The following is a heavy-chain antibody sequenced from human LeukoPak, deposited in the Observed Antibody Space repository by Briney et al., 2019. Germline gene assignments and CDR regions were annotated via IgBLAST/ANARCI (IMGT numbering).Heavy chain of an antibody. CDR1: GGSISSYY. J-gene: IGHJ6*03. Sequence: KPSETLSLTCTVSGGSISSYYWSWIRQPAGKGLEWIGRIYTSGSTNYNPSLKSRVTMSVDTSKNQFSLKLSSVTAADTAVYYCARGGGYSSSWNPWYYMDVWGKGTTVTVSS. CDR3: ARGGGYSSSWNPWYYMDV. V-gene: IGHV4-4*07. D-gene: IGHD6-13*01. CDR2: IYTSGST.